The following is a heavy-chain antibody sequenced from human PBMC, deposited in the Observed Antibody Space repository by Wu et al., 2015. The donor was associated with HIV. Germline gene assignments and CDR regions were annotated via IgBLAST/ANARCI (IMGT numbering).Heavy chain of an antibody. D-gene: IGHD1-1*01. J-gene: IGHJ6*02. V-gene: IGHV1-69*15. CDR3: AKTNRIVTNGIDFYHYYGMDV. CDR1: GGTFNNYA. Sequence: QVQLVQFGAEVKKPGSSVKVTCKASGGTFNNYAINWVRQAPGEGLEWMGRITPLFGRPNYAQRFQGRVTITADGSTSTAYMELSSLQSEDTAVYYCAKTNRIVTNGIDFYHYYGMDVWGQGTTVTVS. CDR2: ITPLFGRP.